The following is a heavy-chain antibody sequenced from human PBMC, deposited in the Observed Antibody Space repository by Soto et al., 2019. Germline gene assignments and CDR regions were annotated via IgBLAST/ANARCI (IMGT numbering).Heavy chain of an antibody. CDR1: GYSFTSYW. J-gene: IGHJ6*02. Sequence: PGESLKISCKGSGYSFTSYWISWVRQMPGKGLEWMGRIDPSDSYTNYSPSFQGHVTISADKSISTAYLQWSSLKASDTAMYYWATDYYGDYDLHYYGMDVWGQGTTVTVSS. D-gene: IGHD4-17*01. CDR3: ATDYYGDYDLHYYGMDV. V-gene: IGHV5-10-1*01. CDR2: IDPSDSYT.